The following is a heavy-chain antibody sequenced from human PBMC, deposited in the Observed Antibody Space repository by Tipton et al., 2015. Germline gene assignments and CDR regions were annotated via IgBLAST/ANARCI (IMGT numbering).Heavy chain of an antibody. D-gene: IGHD3-22*01. CDR3: ARWEAYDSSGYFLY. J-gene: IGHJ4*02. CDR1: EYSFTANW. Sequence: QLVQSGAELRKPGESLKISCKASEYSFTANWIAWVRQMPGKGLEWMGIIYLGDSDTIYRRSFEGQVTISDDKSVSTAYLQWSSLKASDTAMYYCARWEAYDSSGYFLYWGRGTLVTVSS. CDR2: IYLGDSDT. V-gene: IGHV5-51*01.